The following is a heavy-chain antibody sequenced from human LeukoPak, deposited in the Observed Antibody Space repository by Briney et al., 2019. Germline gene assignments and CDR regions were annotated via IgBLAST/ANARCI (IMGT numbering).Heavy chain of an antibody. Sequence: EASVKVSCKASGYTFTSYDINWVRQATGQGPEWMGWMSPNSGNTGYARKFQGRVTMTRSTSMSTAYMELSSLRSEDTAVYYCARGPPNWGYDYWGQGTLVTVSS. J-gene: IGHJ4*02. CDR3: ARGPPNWGYDY. CDR2: MSPNSGNT. CDR1: GYTFTSYD. V-gene: IGHV1-8*01. D-gene: IGHD7-27*01.